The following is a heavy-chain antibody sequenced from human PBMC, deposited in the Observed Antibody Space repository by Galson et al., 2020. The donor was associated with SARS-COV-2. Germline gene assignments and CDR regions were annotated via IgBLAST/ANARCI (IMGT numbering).Heavy chain of an antibody. D-gene: IGHD3-3*01. V-gene: IGHV3-33*01. CDR1: GFTFNNHA. J-gene: IGHJ6*03. CDR3: ARDGAVFRFLEWSDYYMDV. Sequence: GESLKISCVASGFTFNNHAMHWVRQAPDKGLEWVAVIWYDGSIKNYADSMTGRFTISRDNSKNTLYLQMTSLRVEDTAVYYCARDGAVFRFLEWSDYYMDVWGKGTTVTVSS. CDR2: IWYDGSIK.